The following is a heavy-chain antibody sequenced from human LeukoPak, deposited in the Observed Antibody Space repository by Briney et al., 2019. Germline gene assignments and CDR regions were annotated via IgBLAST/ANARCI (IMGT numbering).Heavy chain of an antibody. CDR1: GGSISSGTYF. J-gene: IGHJ4*02. V-gene: IGHV4-61*02. Sequence: PSQTLSLTCTVSGGSISSGTYFWNWIRQPAGKGLEWIGRIYSSGSTNYNPSLKSRVTMSVDTSKNQVSLKLSSVTAADTAVYYCARKYSSSWPYFDYWGQGTLVTVSS. CDR2: IYSSGST. D-gene: IGHD6-13*01. CDR3: ARKYSSSWPYFDY.